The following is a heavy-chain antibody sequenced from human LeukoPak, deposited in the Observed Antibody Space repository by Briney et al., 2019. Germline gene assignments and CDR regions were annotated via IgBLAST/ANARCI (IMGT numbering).Heavy chain of an antibody. CDR2: INHSGST. J-gene: IGHJ6*03. CDR1: GGSFSGYY. V-gene: IGHV4-34*01. D-gene: IGHD3-10*01. Sequence: PSETLSLTCAVYGGSFSGYYWSWIRQPPGKGLEWIGEINHSGSTNYNPSLKSRVTISVDTSENQFSLKLSSVTAADTAVYYCARGLRGSGSYPYYYYYMDVWGKGTTVTVSS. CDR3: ARGLRGSGSYPYYYYYMDV.